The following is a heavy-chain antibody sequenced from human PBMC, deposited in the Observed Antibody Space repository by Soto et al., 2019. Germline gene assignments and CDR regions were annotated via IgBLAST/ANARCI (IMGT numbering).Heavy chain of an antibody. CDR3: ATGKYYYDSSGYFDY. CDR2: ISSSSSTI. Sequence: GGSLRLSCAASGFTFSSYSMNWVRQAPGKGLEWVSYISSSSSTIYYADSVKGRFTISRDNAKNSLYLQMNSLRDEDTAVYYCATGKYYYDSSGYFDYWGQGTQVTVSS. V-gene: IGHV3-48*02. D-gene: IGHD3-22*01. CDR1: GFTFSSYS. J-gene: IGHJ4*02.